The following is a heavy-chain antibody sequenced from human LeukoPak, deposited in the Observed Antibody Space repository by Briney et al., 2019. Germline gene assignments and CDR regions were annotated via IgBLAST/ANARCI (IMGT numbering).Heavy chain of an antibody. Sequence: SETLSLTCTVSGGSISSGDYYWSWIRQPPGKGLEWIEYIYNSGSTYYNPSLKSRVTISVDTSKNQFSLKLSSVTAADTAVYYCAREMRVCTSISCPSYYFDYWGQGTLVTVSS. CDR3: AREMRVCTSISCPSYYFDY. CDR1: GGSISSGDYY. D-gene: IGHD2-2*01. V-gene: IGHV4-30-4*01. J-gene: IGHJ4*02. CDR2: IYNSGST.